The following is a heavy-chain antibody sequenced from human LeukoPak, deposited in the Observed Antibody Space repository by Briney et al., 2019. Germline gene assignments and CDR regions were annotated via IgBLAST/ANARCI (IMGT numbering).Heavy chain of an antibody. D-gene: IGHD4-11*01. CDR3: AKLVKTVTYPDFDY. V-gene: IGHV3-21*04. J-gene: IGHJ4*02. Sequence: PGGSLRLSCAASGFTFSSYSMNWVRQAPGKGLEWVSSISSSSSYIYYADSVKGRFTISRDNSRNTLYLQMNSLRAEDTAVYYCAKLVKTVTYPDFDYWGQGTLVTVSS. CDR1: GFTFSSYS. CDR2: ISSSSSYI.